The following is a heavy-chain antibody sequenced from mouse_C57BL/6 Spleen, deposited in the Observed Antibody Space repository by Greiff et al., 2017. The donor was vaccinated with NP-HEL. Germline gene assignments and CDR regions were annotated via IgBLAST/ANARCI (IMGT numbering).Heavy chain of an antibody. CDR3: ARPNYYSSSYLFAY. CDR1: GYTFTSYW. J-gene: IGHJ3*01. Sequence: QVQLQQPGAELVRPGTSVKLSCKASGYTFTSYWMHWVKQRPGQGLEWIGVIDPSDSYTNYNQKFKGKATLTVDTSSSTAYMQLSSLTSGDSAVYYCARPNYYSSSYLFAYWGQGTLVTVSA. V-gene: IGHV1-59*01. CDR2: IDPSDSYT. D-gene: IGHD1-1*01.